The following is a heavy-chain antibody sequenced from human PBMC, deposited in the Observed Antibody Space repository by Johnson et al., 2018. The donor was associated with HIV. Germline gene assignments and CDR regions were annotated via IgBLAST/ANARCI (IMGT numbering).Heavy chain of an antibody. Sequence: VQLVESGGGLVQPGGSLKLSCAASGFTFSGSAMHWVRQASGKGLELVGRIRSKANSYATAYAASVKGRFTISRDDSKNTAYLQMNSLKTEDTAVYYCTRQADIWGQGTMVTVSS. J-gene: IGHJ3*02. CDR1: GFTFSGSA. V-gene: IGHV3-73*01. CDR2: IRSKANSYAT. CDR3: TRQADI.